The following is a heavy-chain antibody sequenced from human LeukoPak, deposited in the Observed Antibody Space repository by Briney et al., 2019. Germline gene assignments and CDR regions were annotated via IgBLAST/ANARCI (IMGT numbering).Heavy chain of an antibody. CDR2: INPSGGST. D-gene: IGHD2-15*01. V-gene: IGHV1-46*01. Sequence: ASVKVSCKASGYTFTSYYMDWVRQAPGQGLEWMGIINPSGGSTSYAQKFQGRVTMTRDTSTSTVYMELSSLRSEDTAVYYCARALYCSGGSCDNRAFDIWGQGPMVTVSS. CDR3: ARALYCSGGSCDNRAFDI. J-gene: IGHJ3*02. CDR1: GYTFTSYY.